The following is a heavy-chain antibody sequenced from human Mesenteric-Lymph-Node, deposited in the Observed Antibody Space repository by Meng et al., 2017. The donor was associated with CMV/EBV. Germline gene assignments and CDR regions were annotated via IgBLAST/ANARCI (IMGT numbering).Heavy chain of an antibody. CDR3: VRHRDGYNPFDY. CDR1: EYTFSDYW. V-gene: IGHV5-51*01. CDR2: ICPGDSDT. Sequence: GESLKISCKASEYTFSDYWIGWVRQMPGKGLEWMAIICPGDSDTRYSPSFEGQVTISADKSISTAYLQWSSLKASDTAMYYCVRHRDGYNPFDYWGQGTLVTVSS. D-gene: IGHD5-24*01. J-gene: IGHJ4*02.